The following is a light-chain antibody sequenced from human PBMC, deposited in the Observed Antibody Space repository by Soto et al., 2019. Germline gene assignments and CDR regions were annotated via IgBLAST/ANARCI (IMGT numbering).Light chain of an antibody. Sequence: EIVSTQSAGTLSLSPGERATLSCRASQTVSGRYLAWFQQKPGQTPRLLIYDASTRAAGVTDRFSGSGSGTDFSLTSNRLEPEDFAVYYCQHYGSSPWTFGQGTKVEIK. CDR3: QHYGSSPWT. J-gene: IGKJ1*01. V-gene: IGKV3-20*01. CDR1: QTVSGRY. CDR2: DAS.